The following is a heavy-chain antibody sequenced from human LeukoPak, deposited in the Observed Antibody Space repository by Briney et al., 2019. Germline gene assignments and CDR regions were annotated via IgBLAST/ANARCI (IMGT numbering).Heavy chain of an antibody. CDR2: ITGSSSYI. V-gene: IGHV3-21*06. D-gene: IGHD6-13*01. CDR1: GLTFSSYA. J-gene: IGHJ4*02. CDR3: ARTPSSEQQLSFDY. Sequence: GGSLRLSCAASGLTFSSYAMSWVRQAPGKGLEWVSSITGSSSYIYYADSVKGRFTVSRDNAKNSLYLQMNSLRAEDTAVYYCARTPSSEQQLSFDYWGQGTLVTVSS.